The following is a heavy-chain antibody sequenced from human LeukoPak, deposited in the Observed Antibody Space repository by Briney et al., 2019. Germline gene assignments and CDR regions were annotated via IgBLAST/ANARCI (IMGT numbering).Heavy chain of an antibody. V-gene: IGHV1-8*01. J-gene: IGHJ4*02. Sequence: APVKVSCKASGYTSTSSDINWVRQAPGQGLEWMGWMNPNSGNTGYAQKFQGRVAMTRNTSISTAYMELSSLRSEDTAVYYCAKVSNGDYDFDYWGQGTLVTVSS. D-gene: IGHD4-17*01. CDR2: MNPNSGNT. CDR3: AKVSNGDYDFDY. CDR1: GYTSTSSD.